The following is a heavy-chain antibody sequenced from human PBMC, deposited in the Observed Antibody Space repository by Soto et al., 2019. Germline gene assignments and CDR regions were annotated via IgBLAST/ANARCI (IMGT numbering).Heavy chain of an antibody. D-gene: IGHD2-2*01. Sequence: EVQLLESGGGLVQPGGSLRLPCAASGFSFNSYAMSWVRQAPGKGLEWVSGITGNGGGTYYADSVKGRVTISRDNSKNTLYLQLNSLRAEDTAIYYCAKDVHCSSSSCRRGFDYWGQGTLVTVSS. V-gene: IGHV3-23*01. CDR1: GFSFNSYA. CDR3: AKDVHCSSSSCRRGFDY. CDR2: ITGNGGGT. J-gene: IGHJ4*02.